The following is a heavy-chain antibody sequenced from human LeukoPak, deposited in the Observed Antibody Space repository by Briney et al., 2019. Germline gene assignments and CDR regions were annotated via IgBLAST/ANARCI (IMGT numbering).Heavy chain of an antibody. CDR1: GYTLSNYD. D-gene: IGHD1-26*01. CDR3: ARVDSGRYYGHDY. J-gene: IGHJ4*02. CDR2: ISVYSGNT. Sequence: ASVKVSCKASGYTLSNYDISWVRQAPGQGLEWMGWISVYSGNTRYAQKFQGRVTMTTDTSATTAYMDLTSLRSDDTAMYYCARVDSGRYYGHDYWGQGTLVTVTS. V-gene: IGHV1-18*01.